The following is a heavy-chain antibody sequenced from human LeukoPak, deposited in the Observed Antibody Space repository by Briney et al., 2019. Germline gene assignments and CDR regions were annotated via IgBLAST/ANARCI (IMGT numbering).Heavy chain of an antibody. D-gene: IGHD4-17*01. CDR3: ATPPTVTRNY. CDR2: ISGSGGRT. CDR1: GFTFSPYA. Sequence: GGSLRLSCAASGFTFSPYAMSWVRQAPGKGLEWVSSISGSGGRTYHADSVKGRFTISRDNSKNTLYLQMNSLRAEDTAVYYCATPPTVTRNYWGQGILVTVSS. V-gene: IGHV3-23*01. J-gene: IGHJ4*02.